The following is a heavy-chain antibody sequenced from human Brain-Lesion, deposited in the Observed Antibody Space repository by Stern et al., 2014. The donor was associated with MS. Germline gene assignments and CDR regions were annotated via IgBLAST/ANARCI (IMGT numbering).Heavy chain of an antibody. CDR2: INPKSGGT. CDR1: GYTFTGYY. V-gene: IGHV1-2*04. CDR3: ATYYYDSTGYNDF. J-gene: IGHJ4*02. Sequence: VQLLESGAEVKKPGASVKVSCKASGYTFTGYYMHWVRQAPGQGLEWMGWINPKSGGTNYAQKFQGWVTMTRDTSINTAYMELSRLRSDDTALYYCATYYYDSTGYNDFWGQGTLVTVSS. D-gene: IGHD3-22*01.